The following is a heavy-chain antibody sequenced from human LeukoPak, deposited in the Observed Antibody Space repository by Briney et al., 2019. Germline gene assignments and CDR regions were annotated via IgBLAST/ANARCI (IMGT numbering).Heavy chain of an antibody. Sequence: GGSLRLSCAASGFTFSSYGMHWVRQAPGKGLEWVSTISASGYNSYYPDSVKGRFTISRDNSKNTLYLQMNSLRAEDTAIYYCAKTLAAGGQFYFDYWGQGTLVTVSS. CDR2: ISASGYNS. CDR1: GFTFSSYG. J-gene: IGHJ4*02. CDR3: AKTLAAGGQFYFDY. D-gene: IGHD2-15*01. V-gene: IGHV3-23*01.